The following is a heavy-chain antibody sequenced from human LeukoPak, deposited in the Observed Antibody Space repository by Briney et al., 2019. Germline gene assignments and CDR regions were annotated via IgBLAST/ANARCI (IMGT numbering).Heavy chain of an antibody. CDR2: IKSETDGGTT. CDR3: TPRIAVAGSLDY. V-gene: IGHV3-15*01. J-gene: IGHJ4*02. D-gene: IGHD6-19*01. Sequence: GGSLRLSCAASGFTFSNFWMSWVRQAPGKGLEWVGRIKSETDGGTTDYAAPVKGRFTISRDDSKNTLNLQMNSLKTEDTAVYYCTPRIAVAGSLDYWVQGTLVTVSS. CDR1: GFTFSNFW.